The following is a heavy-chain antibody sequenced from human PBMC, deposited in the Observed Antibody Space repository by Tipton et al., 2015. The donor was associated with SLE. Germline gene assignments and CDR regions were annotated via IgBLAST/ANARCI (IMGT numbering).Heavy chain of an antibody. CDR3: AGRGHCPDSLCYFNGLDV. CDR2: VYFDGGT. V-gene: IGHV4-59*01. CDR1: ADSFTHYH. D-gene: IGHD2-8*02. J-gene: IGHJ6*02. Sequence: GLVKPSETLSLTCTVAADSFTHYHWSWIRQPPGKGLEWIGYVYFDGGTNYNPSLQRRVTMSVDTSKNQFSLKLSSVTAADTAVYYCAGRGHCPDSLCYFNGLDVWDQGTTVTVSS.